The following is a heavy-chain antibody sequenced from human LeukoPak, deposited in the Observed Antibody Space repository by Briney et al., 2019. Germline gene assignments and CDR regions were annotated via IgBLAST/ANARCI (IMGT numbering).Heavy chain of an antibody. CDR3: ARWEGNWFYP. Sequence: SETLSLTCTVSGGSINSYYWTWIRQPPGKGLEWIGYIYTSGSSNYNPSLRSRVTKSVDTSKNQFSLRLTSVTAADTAVYYCARWEGNWFYPWGQGTLVTVSS. J-gene: IGHJ5*02. CDR2: IYTSGSS. D-gene: IGHD1-26*01. V-gene: IGHV4-4*09. CDR1: GGSINSYY.